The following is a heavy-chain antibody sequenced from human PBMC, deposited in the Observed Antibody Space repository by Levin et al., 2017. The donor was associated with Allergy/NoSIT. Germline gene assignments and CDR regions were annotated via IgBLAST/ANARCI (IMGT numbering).Heavy chain of an antibody. CDR1: GFTFGDYG. J-gene: IGHJ4*02. CDR2: IGSNSYGGTT. D-gene: IGHD3-10*01. V-gene: IGHV3-49*03. Sequence: GESLKISCRASGFTFGDYGLSWFRQAPGKGLEWVSSIGSNSYGGTTNYATSVRGRSTISRDDSTSVAYLEMNSLKTEDTAVYYCSRQNYYGSGTSFDFWGQGTLVTVSS. CDR3: SRQNYYGSGTSFDF.